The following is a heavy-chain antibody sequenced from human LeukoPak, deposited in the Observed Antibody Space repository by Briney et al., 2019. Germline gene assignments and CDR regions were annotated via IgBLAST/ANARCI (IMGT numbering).Heavy chain of an antibody. J-gene: IGHJ2*01. D-gene: IGHD1-26*01. Sequence: SETLSLTXIVSGSSVSTFYWSWLRQSPGTGVEWIGFVHDTGSTAYNPSLKSRVTISLETSKNQLSLMLTSVTAADTAMYYCARGSTDVYWYLDVWGRGTLVTVSS. CDR2: VHDTGST. CDR3: ARGSTDVYWYLDV. CDR1: GSSVSTFY. V-gene: IGHV4-59*02.